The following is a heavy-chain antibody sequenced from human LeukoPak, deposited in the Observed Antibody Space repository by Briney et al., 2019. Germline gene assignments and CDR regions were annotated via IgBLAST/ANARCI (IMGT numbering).Heavy chain of an antibody. CDR3: ARDPTYYDILTGYYIPNFDY. V-gene: IGHV3-66*02. CDR1: GFTVSSNY. J-gene: IGHJ4*02. Sequence: PGGSLRLSCAASGFTVSSNYMSSVRQAPGKGLEWVSVIYSGGSTYYADSVKGRFTISRDNSKNTLYLQMNSLRAEDTAVYYCARDPTYYDILTGYYIPNFDYWGQGTLVTVSS. CDR2: IYSGGST. D-gene: IGHD3-9*01.